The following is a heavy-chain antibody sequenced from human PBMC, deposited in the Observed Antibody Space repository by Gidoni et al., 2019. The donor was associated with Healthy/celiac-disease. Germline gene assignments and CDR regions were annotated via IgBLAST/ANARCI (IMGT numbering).Heavy chain of an antibody. V-gene: IGHV3-66*02. J-gene: IGHJ4*02. CDR2: MYSGGST. D-gene: IGHD2-2*01. Sequence: EVQLVESGGGLVQPGGSLRLSCAASGFTVSSNYMSWVRQAPGKGLEWGSVMYSGGSTYYADSVKGRFTISRDNSKNTLYLQMNSLRAEDTAVYYCAGSAAMWGGFDYWGQGTLVTVSS. CDR3: AGSAAMWGGFDY. CDR1: GFTVSSNY.